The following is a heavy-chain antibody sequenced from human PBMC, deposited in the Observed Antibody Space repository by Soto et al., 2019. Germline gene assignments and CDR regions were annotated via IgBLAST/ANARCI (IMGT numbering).Heavy chain of an antibody. CDR3: ARDGQQLAPYALDV. Sequence: QVQLVESGGGVVQPGTSLRLSCTTSGFTFSNHAMHWVRQAPGKGLEWVAQIWYDGSNKYYADSVKGRFTISRDNSRNMVDVQMNSLGVQDTAVYYCARDGQQLAPYALDVWGQGTSVTVSS. J-gene: IGHJ6*02. CDR2: IWYDGSNK. CDR1: GFTFSNHA. D-gene: IGHD6-13*01. V-gene: IGHV3-33*01.